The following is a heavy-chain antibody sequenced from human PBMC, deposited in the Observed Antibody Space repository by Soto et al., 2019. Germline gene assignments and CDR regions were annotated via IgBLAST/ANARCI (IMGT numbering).Heavy chain of an antibody. J-gene: IGHJ3*02. V-gene: IGHV4-39*01. CDR3: ARALVDCSGGSCYSFHAFDM. CDR1: GGSISSSGSF. CDR2: IYYSGST. D-gene: IGHD2-15*01. Sequence: PSETLSLTCTVSGGSISSSGSFWGWIRQPPGKGLEWIGNIYYSGSTYYNPSLKSRVPISVDTSKTQFSLRLSSVTAADTAVYYCARALVDCSGGSCYSFHAFDMWGQGTMVTVSS.